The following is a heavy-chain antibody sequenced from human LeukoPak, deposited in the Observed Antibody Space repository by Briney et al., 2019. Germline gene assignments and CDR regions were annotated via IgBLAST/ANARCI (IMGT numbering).Heavy chain of an antibody. CDR1: GGSISSYY. CDR3: ARHGPARVSDAFDI. J-gene: IGHJ3*02. CDR2: IYTSGST. V-gene: IGHV4-4*09. Sequence: PSETLSLTCTVSGGSISSYYWSWIRQPPGKGLEWIGYIYTSGSTNYNPSLKSRVTISVDTSKNQFSLKLSSVTAADTAVYYCARHGPARVSDAFDIWGQGTMVTVSS. D-gene: IGHD6-13*01.